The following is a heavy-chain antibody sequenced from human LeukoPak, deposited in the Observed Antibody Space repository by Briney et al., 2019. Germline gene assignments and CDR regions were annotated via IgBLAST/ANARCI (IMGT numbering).Heavy chain of an antibody. V-gene: IGHV3-23*01. Sequence: GGSLRLSCATSGFTFSNFAMSWVRQAPGKGLEWVSGISDSGDATQYANSVKGRFTVSRDSSKNTLYLQMNSLRAEDTAVYYCAKDRTTMVRGVTPTYFDYWGQGTLVTVSS. J-gene: IGHJ4*02. CDR1: GFTFSNFA. CDR3: AKDRTTMVRGVTPTYFDY. D-gene: IGHD3-10*01. CDR2: ISDSGDAT.